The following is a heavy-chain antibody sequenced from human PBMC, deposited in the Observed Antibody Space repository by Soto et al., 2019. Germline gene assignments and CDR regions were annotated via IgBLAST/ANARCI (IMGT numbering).Heavy chain of an antibody. Sequence: LVKVSRKGSGFSYISDAVRWVRQARGQRLEWIGWIVVGSGNTNYAQKFQERVTITRDMSTSTAYMELSSLRSEDTAVYYCAIAVVGATFDYWRQGTLVTVPS. V-gene: IGHV1-58*01. CDR3: AIAVVGATFDY. D-gene: IGHD1-26*01. CDR2: IVVGSGNT. J-gene: IGHJ4*02. CDR1: GFSYISDA.